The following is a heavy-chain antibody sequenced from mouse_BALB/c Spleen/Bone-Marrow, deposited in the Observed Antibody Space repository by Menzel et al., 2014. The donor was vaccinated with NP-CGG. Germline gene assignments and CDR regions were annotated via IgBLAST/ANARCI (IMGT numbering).Heavy chain of an antibody. V-gene: IGHV4-1*02. CDR3: ARLSYYGRFAY. CDR1: VFDFSRYW. J-gene: IGHJ3*01. D-gene: IGHD1-1*01. CDR2: INPDSSTI. Sequence: EVKVIESGGGLVQPGGSLKLSCAASVFDFSRYWMSWVRQAPGKGLEWIGEINPDSSTINYTPSRKDKFIISRDNAKNTLYLQMSKVRSEDTALYYCARLSYYGRFAYWGQGTLVTVSA.